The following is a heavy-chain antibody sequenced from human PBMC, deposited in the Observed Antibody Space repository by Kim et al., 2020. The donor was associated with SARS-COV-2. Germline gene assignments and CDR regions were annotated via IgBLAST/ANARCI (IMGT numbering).Heavy chain of an antibody. CDR3: ARANIAAAGFYWYFDL. J-gene: IGHJ2*01. D-gene: IGHD6-13*01. CDR2: IYYSGST. Sequence: SETLSLTCTVSGGSISSSSYYWGWIRQPPGKGLEWIGSIYYSGSTYYNPSLESRVTISVDTSKNQFSLKLSSVTAADTAVYYCARANIAAAGFYWYFDLWGRGTLVTVSS. CDR1: GGSISSSSYY. V-gene: IGHV4-39*07.